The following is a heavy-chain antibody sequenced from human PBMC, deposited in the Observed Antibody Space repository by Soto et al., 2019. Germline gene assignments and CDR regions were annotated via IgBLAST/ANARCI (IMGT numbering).Heavy chain of an antibody. Sequence: PGESLKISCKVSGYSFSIYWIAWVRHMPGKGLEWMGIIYPGDSDTRYSPSFQGQVTISADKSINTAYLQWSSLNASDTAMFYCARRDGLGIYYFDYWGHGTLVTVSS. D-gene: IGHD3-10*01. J-gene: IGHJ4*01. CDR2: IYPGDSDT. CDR3: ARRDGLGIYYFDY. CDR1: GYSFSIYW. V-gene: IGHV5-51*01.